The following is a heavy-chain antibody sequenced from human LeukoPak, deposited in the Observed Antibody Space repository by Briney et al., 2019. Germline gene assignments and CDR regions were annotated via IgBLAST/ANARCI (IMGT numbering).Heavy chain of an antibody. CDR1: GYTFTSYD. Sequence: ASVKVSCKASGYTFTSYDINWVRQATGQGLEWMGWMNPNSGNTGYAQKFQGRVTMTRNTSISTAYMELSSLRSEDTAVYYCARGYDFWSGYYSNNWFEPWGQGTLVTVSS. D-gene: IGHD3-3*01. CDR2: MNPNSGNT. CDR3: ARGYDFWSGYYSNNWFEP. J-gene: IGHJ5*02. V-gene: IGHV1-8*01.